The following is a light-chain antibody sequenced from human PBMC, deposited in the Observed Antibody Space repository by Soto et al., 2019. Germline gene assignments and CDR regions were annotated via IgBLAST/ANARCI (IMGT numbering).Light chain of an antibody. Sequence: EIVLTQSPATLSLSPGERATLSCRASQSVSSYLAWYQQKPGQAPRLLIYDASNRATGIPARFSGSGSGTDFTLTISNLEPEDFAVYYCQQRSNFGQGTRLEIK. CDR1: QSVSSY. J-gene: IGKJ5*01. CDR2: DAS. V-gene: IGKV3-11*01. CDR3: QQRSN.